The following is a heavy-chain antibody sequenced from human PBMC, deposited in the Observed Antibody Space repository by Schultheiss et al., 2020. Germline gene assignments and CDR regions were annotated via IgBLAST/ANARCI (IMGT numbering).Heavy chain of an antibody. D-gene: IGHD3-3*01. V-gene: IGHV4-61*01. CDR2: IYYSGST. CDR3: ARVRVRFLEWLFQYYYMDV. J-gene: IGHJ6*03. Sequence: SETLSLTCTVSGGSVSSCSYYWSWIRQPPGKGLEWIGYIYYSGSTYYNPSLKSRVTISVDTSKNQFSLKLSSVTAADTAVYYCARVRVRFLEWLFQYYYMDVWGKGTTVTVSS. CDR1: GGSVSSCSYY.